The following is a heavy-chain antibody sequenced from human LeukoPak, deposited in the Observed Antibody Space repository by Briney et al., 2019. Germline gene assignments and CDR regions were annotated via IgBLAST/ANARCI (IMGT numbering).Heavy chain of an antibody. Sequence: PGGSLRLSCAASGLTFSSHWMHWVRQAPGKGLEWVSGISWNSGSTGYADSVKGRFTISRDNAKNSLYLQMNSLRAEDTALYYCAKATGYTYALDYWGQGTLVTVSS. D-gene: IGHD5-18*01. CDR1: GLTFSSHW. CDR2: ISWNSGST. CDR3: AKATGYTYALDY. J-gene: IGHJ4*02. V-gene: IGHV3-9*01.